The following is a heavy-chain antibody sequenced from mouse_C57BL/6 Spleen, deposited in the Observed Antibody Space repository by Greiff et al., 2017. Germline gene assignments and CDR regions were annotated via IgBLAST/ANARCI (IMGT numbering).Heavy chain of an antibody. J-gene: IGHJ1*03. CDR2: IYPGNSDT. CDR1: GYTFTSYW. CDR3: TRSRYYGSPWYFEG. Sequence: VQLKQSETVLARPGASVKMSCKTSGYTFTSYWMHWVKQRPGQGLEWIGAIYPGNSDTSYNQKFKGKAKLTAVTSASTAYMELSSLTNEDSAVYYCTRSRYYGSPWYFEGWGTGTTVTVSS. D-gene: IGHD1-1*01. V-gene: IGHV1-5*01.